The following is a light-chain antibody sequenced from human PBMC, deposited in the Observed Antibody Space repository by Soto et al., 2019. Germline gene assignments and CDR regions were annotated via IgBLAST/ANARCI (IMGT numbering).Light chain of an antibody. CDR3: QKHNDAPLT. J-gene: IGKJ4*01. CDR2: TSS. V-gene: IGKV1-27*01. CDR1: QGISNY. Sequence: DIQMTQSPSSLSASVGDRVTITCRASQGISNYLSXYQQKPGKVPTLLIYTSSTLQSGVPSRFSGSGSGTDFTLTISSLQPEDVATYYCQKHNDAPLTFGGGTKVAIK.